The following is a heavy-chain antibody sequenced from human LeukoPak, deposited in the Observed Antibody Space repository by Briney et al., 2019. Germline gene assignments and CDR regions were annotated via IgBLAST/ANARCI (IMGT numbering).Heavy chain of an antibody. Sequence: GGSLRLSCAASGFTFSSYSMNWVRQAPGKGLEWVSSISSSSSYIYYADSVKGRFTISRHNAKNSLYLQLNSLRADDTAVYYCARDLLGYNYHYMDVWGKGTTVTVSS. CDR1: GFTFSSYS. CDR2: ISSSSSYI. J-gene: IGHJ6*03. V-gene: IGHV3-21*01. D-gene: IGHD3-16*02. CDR3: ARDLLGYNYHYMDV.